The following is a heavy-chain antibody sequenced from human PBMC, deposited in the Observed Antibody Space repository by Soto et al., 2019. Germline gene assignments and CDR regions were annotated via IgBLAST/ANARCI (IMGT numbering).Heavy chain of an antibody. Sequence: ASVKVSCKASGYTFTSYDINWVRQATGQGLEWMGWMNANSGNTGYAQKFQGRVTMTTNTSTSTAYMELSSLRSEDTAVYYCATTPQRPLRRYSRSWFLNWFDPWGQGTMVTVSS. V-gene: IGHV1-8*01. CDR3: ATTPQRPLRRYSRSWFLNWFDP. CDR2: MNANSGNT. J-gene: IGHJ5*02. D-gene: IGHD6-13*01. CDR1: GYTFTSYD.